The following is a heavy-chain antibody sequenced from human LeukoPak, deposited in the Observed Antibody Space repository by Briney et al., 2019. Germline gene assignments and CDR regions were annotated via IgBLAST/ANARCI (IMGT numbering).Heavy chain of an antibody. CDR2: INVSGGST. CDR1: GFTFSSYA. D-gene: IGHD3-22*01. J-gene: IGHJ3*02. V-gene: IGHV3-23*01. Sequence: GGSLRLSCAASGFTFSSYAMSWVRQAPGKGLEWVSSINVSGGSTYYADSVKGRFTISRDNARNLLSLQMNSLRPEDTAMYYCAKGRVDYYDSSDAFDIWGQGTMVTVSS. CDR3: AKGRVDYYDSSDAFDI.